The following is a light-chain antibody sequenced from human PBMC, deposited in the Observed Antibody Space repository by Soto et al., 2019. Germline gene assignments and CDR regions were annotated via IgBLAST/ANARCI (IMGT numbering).Light chain of an antibody. V-gene: IGKV1-5*03. CDR2: KAS. CDR3: QQYNSYPYT. J-gene: IGKJ2*01. Sequence: DIPMTQSPSTLSASVGDRVTITCRASQSISSWLAWYQQKPGKAPKLLMSKASSLESGVPSRFSGSGSGTEFTLTISSLQPDDFATYYCQQYNSYPYTFGQGTKLEIK. CDR1: QSISSW.